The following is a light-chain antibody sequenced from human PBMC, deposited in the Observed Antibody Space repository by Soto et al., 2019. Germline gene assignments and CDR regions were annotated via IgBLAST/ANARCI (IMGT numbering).Light chain of an antibody. CDR2: GAS. V-gene: IGKV3-20*01. Sequence: EIVLTQSPGTLSLSPGERATLSCRASQSVRSNLDWYQQKPGQSPRLLIYGASTRATGIPDRFSGSGSGTDFTLTISRLDAEDFAVYYCHHYDAAMWTFGQGTKVEIK. J-gene: IGKJ1*01. CDR1: QSVRSN. CDR3: HHYDAAMWT.